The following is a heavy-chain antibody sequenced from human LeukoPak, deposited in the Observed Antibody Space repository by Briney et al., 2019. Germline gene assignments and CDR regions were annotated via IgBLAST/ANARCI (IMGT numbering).Heavy chain of an antibody. V-gene: IGHV3-23*01. CDR3: ATLPETYYYGSGSSD. CDR2: ISGSGGST. D-gene: IGHD3-10*01. CDR1: GFTFSSYA. J-gene: IGHJ4*02. Sequence: GGSLRLSCAASGFTFSSYAISWVRQAPGKGLEWVSAISGSGGSTYYADSVKGRFTISRDNSKNTLYLQMNSLRAEDTAVYYCATLPETYYYGSGSSDWGQGTLVTVSS.